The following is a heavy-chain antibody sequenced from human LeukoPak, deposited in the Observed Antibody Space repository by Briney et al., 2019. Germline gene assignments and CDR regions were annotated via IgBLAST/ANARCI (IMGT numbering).Heavy chain of an antibody. V-gene: IGHV1-3*03. Sequence: ASVKVSCKASGYTFTSYAMHWVRQAPGQRLEWMGWINAGNGNTKYSQEFQGRVTITRDTSASTAYMELSSLRSEDMAVYYCASSEARDGNHAFDIWGQGTMVTVSS. CDR3: ASSEARDGNHAFDI. CDR2: INAGNGNT. D-gene: IGHD2-21*01. CDR1: GYTFTSYA. J-gene: IGHJ3*02.